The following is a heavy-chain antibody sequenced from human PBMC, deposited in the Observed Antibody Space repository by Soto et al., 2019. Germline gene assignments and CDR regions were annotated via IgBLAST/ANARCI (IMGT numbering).Heavy chain of an antibody. CDR1: GGSFSNAA. CDR3: ERDKDRLQLVVNYYYSLDV. Sequence: QVQLEQSGAEVKKPGSSVKVSCKASGGSFSNAAISWVRQAPGQGLEWMGGIMPIFRTPDYAQKFQGRVTITADESTSTVKMELSGLRSDDTAIYYCERDKDRLQLVVNYYYSLDVWGQGTTVTVSS. CDR2: IMPIFRTP. V-gene: IGHV1-69*12. D-gene: IGHD5-12*01. J-gene: IGHJ6*02.